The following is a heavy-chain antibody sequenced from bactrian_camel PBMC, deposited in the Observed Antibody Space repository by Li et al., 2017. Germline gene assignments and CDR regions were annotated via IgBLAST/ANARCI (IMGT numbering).Heavy chain of an antibody. Sequence: HVQLVESGGGSVQVGESLTLSCTVAGSTNTSNAMAWFRQAPGKKREGVAVIESDGDTTYSDSVKGRFTISRDSAKNTLYLQMNSLKPEDTAVYCCAADWGNYYAPEAFGYWGQGTQVTVS. CDR3: AADWGNYYAPEAFGY. D-gene: IGHD5*01. V-gene: IGHV3S53*01. CDR2: IESDGDT. J-gene: IGHJ6*01. CDR1: GSTNTSNA.